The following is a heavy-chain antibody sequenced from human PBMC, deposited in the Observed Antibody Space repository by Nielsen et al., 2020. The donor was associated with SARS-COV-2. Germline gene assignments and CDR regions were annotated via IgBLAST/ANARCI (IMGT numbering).Heavy chain of an antibody. CDR3: ARAPFYGSNSRGPFDY. CDR2: INHSGST. J-gene: IGHJ4*01. V-gene: IGHV4-34*01. D-gene: IGHD4-23*01. Sequence: SETLSLTCAVYGGSFSGYYWSWIRQPPGKGLEWIGEINHSGSTNYNPSLKSRVAISMDTSKSQFSLKVTSMTAADTAVYFCARAPFYGSNSRGPFDYWGRGTLVTVSS. CDR1: GGSFSGYY.